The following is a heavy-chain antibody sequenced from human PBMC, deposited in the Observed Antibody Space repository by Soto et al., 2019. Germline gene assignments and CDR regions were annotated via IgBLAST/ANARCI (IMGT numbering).Heavy chain of an antibody. V-gene: IGHV3-11*01. D-gene: IGHD3-22*01. J-gene: IGHJ4*02. Sequence: GGSLRLSCAAPGFTFSDYYMSWIRQAPGKGLEWVSYISSSGSTIYYADSVKGRFTISRDNAKNSLYLQMNSLRAEDTAVYYCARPYYYDSSGYFFPPHYWGQGTLVTVSS. CDR2: ISSSGSTI. CDR3: ARPYYYDSSGYFFPPHY. CDR1: GFTFSDYY.